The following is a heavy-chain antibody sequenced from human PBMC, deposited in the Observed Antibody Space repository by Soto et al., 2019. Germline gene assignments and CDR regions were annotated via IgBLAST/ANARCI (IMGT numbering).Heavy chain of an antibody. D-gene: IGHD2-15*01. CDR1: GFTFDNYG. CDR3: AKDLDVVVVVTATRGLDV. Sequence: QVQLVESGGGVVQPGRSLRLSCAASGFTFDNYGLHWVRQAPGKGLEWVAVTSYDGSKKFYADSVTGRFTISRDNSKNTLYLQMNTLRVEDTAVYYCAKDLDVVVVVTATRGLDVWGQGITGNVSS. J-gene: IGHJ6*02. V-gene: IGHV3-30*18. CDR2: TSYDGSKK.